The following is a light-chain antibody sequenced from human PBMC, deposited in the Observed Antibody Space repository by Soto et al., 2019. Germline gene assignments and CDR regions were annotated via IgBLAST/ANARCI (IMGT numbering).Light chain of an antibody. J-gene: IGKJ5*01. CDR3: QQRSNWPPIT. CDR1: QSVGSN. V-gene: IGKV3-15*01. CDR2: GAS. Sequence: EIVMTQSPATLSVSPGGRATLSCTLSQSVGSNLAWYQQKPGQAPRLLIYGASTRATGIPARFSGSGSGTEFTLTISSLEPEDFAIYYCQQRSNWPPITFGQGTRLEIK.